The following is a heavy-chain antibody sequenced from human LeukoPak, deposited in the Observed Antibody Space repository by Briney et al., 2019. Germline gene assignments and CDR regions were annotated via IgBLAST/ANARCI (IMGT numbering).Heavy chain of an antibody. V-gene: IGHV4-34*01. CDR3: ARRGSSWNWFDP. CDR1: GGSFSGYY. J-gene: IGHJ5*02. CDR2: INHSGST. D-gene: IGHD6-13*01. Sequence: PSETLSLTCAVYGGSFSGYYWSWIRQPPGKGLEWIGEINHSGSTNYNPSLKSRVTISVDTSKNQFSLKLSSVTAADTAVYYCARRGSSWNWFDPWGQGTLVTVSS.